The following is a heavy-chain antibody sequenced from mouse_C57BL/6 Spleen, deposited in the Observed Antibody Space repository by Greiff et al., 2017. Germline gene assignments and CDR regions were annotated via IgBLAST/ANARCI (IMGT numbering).Heavy chain of an antibody. CDR1: GYTFSNYW. Sequence: VQLKESGAELVKPGASVKISCTASGYTFSNYWMHWVKQRPGEGLEWIGQIDPGNGDTNYNGKVKGKATLTADKSASTAYMQLSSLTTEDSAVYFCASWAGSYCAFDYWGQGTTVTVSS. D-gene: IGHD6-1*01. CDR2: IDPGNGDT. V-gene: IGHV1-80*01. CDR3: ASWAGSYCAFDY. J-gene: IGHJ4*01.